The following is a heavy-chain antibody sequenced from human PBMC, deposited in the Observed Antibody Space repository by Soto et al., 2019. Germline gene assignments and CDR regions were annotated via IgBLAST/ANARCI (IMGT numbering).Heavy chain of an antibody. CDR3: STGSPFGVRVFDY. CDR1: GFSFRTTW. J-gene: IGHJ4*02. CDR2: IKSKSAGETT. Sequence: EVQLVESGGGLVKPGGSLRLSCAASGFSFRTTWMAWVRQAPGKGLEWVGRIKSKSAGETTDYADPVKGRFTISRDDSKDTLYLHLDSLETGDTAVYYCSTGSPFGVRVFDYWGQGTLFTVSS. D-gene: IGHD3-3*01. V-gene: IGHV3-15*05.